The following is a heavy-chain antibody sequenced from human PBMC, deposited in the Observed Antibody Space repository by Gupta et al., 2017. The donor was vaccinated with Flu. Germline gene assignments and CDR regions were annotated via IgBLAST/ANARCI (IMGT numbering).Heavy chain of an antibody. CDR3: ARDRYSKYNCFDS. CDR2: STDSGI. D-gene: IGHD6-13*01. Sequence: QVQLVESGGGLVKPGGSLRLSCAASGFTFSDYCMSWIRQAPGKGLEWVSYSTDSGIYYADAVKGRFTISRDNANNSLYLQMNSRRAEDTAVYYCARDRYSKYNCFDSWGRGTRVTVSS. CDR1: GFTFSDYC. V-gene: IGHV3-11*01. J-gene: IGHJ5*01.